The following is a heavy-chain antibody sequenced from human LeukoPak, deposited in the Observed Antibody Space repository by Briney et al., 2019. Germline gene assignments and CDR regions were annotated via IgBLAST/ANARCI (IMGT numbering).Heavy chain of an antibody. CDR3: ATEGSTISYGMDV. J-gene: IGHJ6*01. Sequence: SVKVSCKASVGTFSSYAISWVRQAPGQGLEWMGRIIPIFGIANYAQKFQGRVTITADKSTSTAYMELSSLRSEDTAVYYCATEGSTISYGMDVWGQGTTVSVSS. V-gene: IGHV1-69*04. D-gene: IGHD3-3*01. CDR2: IIPIFGIA. CDR1: VGTFSSYA.